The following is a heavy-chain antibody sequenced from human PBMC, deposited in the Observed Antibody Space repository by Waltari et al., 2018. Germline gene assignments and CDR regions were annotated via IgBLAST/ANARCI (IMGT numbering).Heavy chain of an antibody. D-gene: IGHD3-16*01. J-gene: IGHJ4*02. CDR3: AKGQGGRRWYFDY. V-gene: IGHV3-23*01. Sequence: EVQLLESGGGLVQPGGFLRLSCTASGLSFSTYGMTWVRQAPGKGLEWVSSISPNSISTYYADSVKGRFTISRDNSKSTVILQLSSLRVEDTAIYYCAKGQGGRRWYFDYWGQGSQVTVSS. CDR1: GLSFSTYG. CDR2: ISPNSIST.